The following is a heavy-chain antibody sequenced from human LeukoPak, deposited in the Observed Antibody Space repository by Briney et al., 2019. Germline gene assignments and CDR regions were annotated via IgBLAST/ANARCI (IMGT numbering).Heavy chain of an antibody. CDR2: INHSGST. CDR3: ATRIAAAGKEGAFDY. CDR1: GGSFSGYY. D-gene: IGHD6-13*01. Sequence: SETLSLTCAVYGGSFSGYYWSWIRQPPGKGLEWIGEINHSGSTNYNPSLKSRVTISVDTSKNQFSLKLSSVTAADTAVYYCATRIAAAGKEGAFDYWGQGTLVTVSS. V-gene: IGHV4-34*01. J-gene: IGHJ4*02.